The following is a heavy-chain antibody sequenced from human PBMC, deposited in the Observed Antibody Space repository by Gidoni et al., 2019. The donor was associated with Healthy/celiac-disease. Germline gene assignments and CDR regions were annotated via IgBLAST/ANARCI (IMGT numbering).Heavy chain of an antibody. CDR2: IYYSGST. D-gene: IGHD6-13*01. CDR3: ARELSDSSSWYKHWYFDL. J-gene: IGHJ2*01. CDR1: GGSISSYY. Sequence: QVQLQESGPGLVKPSETLSLTCTVSGGSISSYYWSWIRQPPGKGLEWIGYIYYSGSTNYNPSLKSRVTISVDTSKNQFSRKLSSVTAADTAVYYCARELSDSSSWYKHWYFDLWGRGTLVTVSS. V-gene: IGHV4-59*01.